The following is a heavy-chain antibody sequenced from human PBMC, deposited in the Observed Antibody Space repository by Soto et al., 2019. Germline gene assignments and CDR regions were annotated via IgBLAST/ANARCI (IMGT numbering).Heavy chain of an antibody. V-gene: IGHV3-21*01. CDR2: ISSSSSYI. Sequence: GGSLRLSCAASGFTFSSYSMNWVRQAPGKGLEWVSSISSSSSYIYYADSVKGRFTISRGNAKNSLYLQMNSLRAEDTAVYYCARDLEHYYYYYGMDVWGQGTTVTVSS. CDR3: ARDLEHYYYYYGMDV. J-gene: IGHJ6*02. CDR1: GFTFSSYS.